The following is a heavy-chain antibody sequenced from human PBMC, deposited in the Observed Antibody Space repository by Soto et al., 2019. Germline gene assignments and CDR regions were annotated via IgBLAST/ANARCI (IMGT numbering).Heavy chain of an antibody. J-gene: IGHJ4*02. CDR3: TTLPDLGRDYFDY. CDR1: GFTFSNAW. Sequence: GGSLRLSCAASGFTFSNAWMSWVRQAPGKGLEWVGRIKSKTDGGTTDYAAPVKGRFTISRDDSKNTLYLQMNSLKTEDTAVYYCTTLPDLGRDYFDYWGQGTLVTVSS. CDR2: IKSKTDGGTT. V-gene: IGHV3-15*01. D-gene: IGHD7-27*01.